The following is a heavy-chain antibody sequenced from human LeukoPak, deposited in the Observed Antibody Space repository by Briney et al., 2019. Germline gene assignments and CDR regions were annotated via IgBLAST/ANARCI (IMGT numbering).Heavy chain of an antibody. CDR1: GFTFSIHA. J-gene: IGHJ3*02. CDR3: AKDRRFPDDVFDM. CDR2: ITADSKIT. Sequence: GGSLRLSCAASGFTFSIHAMSWVCQAPGKGLEWVSAITADSKITYYVASVRGRFTISRDNSKNTLYLQMNSLRAEDTALYYCAKDRRFPDDVFDMWGQGTMVAVSS. D-gene: IGHD2-21*01. V-gene: IGHV3-23*01.